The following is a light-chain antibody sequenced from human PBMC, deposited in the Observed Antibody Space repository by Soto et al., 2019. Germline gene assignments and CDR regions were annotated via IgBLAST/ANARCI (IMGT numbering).Light chain of an antibody. Sequence: QSALTQPRSVSGSPGQSVTISCTGSSSDVGGYSHVSWFQQHPGKAPKLMIYDVTKRPSGVPDRFSGSKSGNTASLTVSGLQVEDEADYYCSSFEASNNLLFGGGTKLTVL. CDR1: SSDVGGYSH. V-gene: IGLV2-11*01. CDR2: DVT. CDR3: SSFEASNNLL. J-gene: IGLJ2*01.